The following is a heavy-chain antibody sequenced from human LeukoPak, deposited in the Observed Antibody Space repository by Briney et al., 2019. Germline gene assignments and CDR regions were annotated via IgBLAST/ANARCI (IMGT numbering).Heavy chain of an antibody. CDR3: ARDMTGIAAADAFDI. CDR1: GFTFSSYS. J-gene: IGHJ3*02. CDR2: ISSSSSYI. D-gene: IGHD6-13*01. V-gene: IGHV3-21*01. Sequence: PGGSLRLSCAASGFTFSSYSMNWVRQAPGKGLEWVSSISSSSSYIYYADSVKGRFTISRDNAKNSLYLQMNSLRAEDTAVYYCARDMTGIAAADAFDIWGQGTMVTVSS.